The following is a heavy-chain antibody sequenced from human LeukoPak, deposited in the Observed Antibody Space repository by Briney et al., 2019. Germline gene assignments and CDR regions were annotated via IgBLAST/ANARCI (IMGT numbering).Heavy chain of an antibody. CDR2: ISSSSSYI. J-gene: IGHJ4*02. CDR3: AKDHSELLLWFGEFFGEIDY. Sequence: PGGSLRLSCAASGFTFSSYSMNWVRQAPGKGLEWVSSISSSSSYIYYADSVKGRFTISRDNSKNTLYLQMNSLRAEDTAVYYCAKDHSELLLWFGEFFGEIDYWGQGTLVTVSS. CDR1: GFTFSSYS. V-gene: IGHV3-21*04. D-gene: IGHD3-10*01.